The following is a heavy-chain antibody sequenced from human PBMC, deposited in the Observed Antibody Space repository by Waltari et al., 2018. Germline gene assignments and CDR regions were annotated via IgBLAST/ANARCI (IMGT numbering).Heavy chain of an antibody. D-gene: IGHD4-17*01. CDR1: GIIVSANY. CDR3: ARPGEGPSSH. V-gene: IGHV3-53*01. J-gene: IGHJ4*02. Sequence: EVQLVESGGGLIQPGGSLRLSCAASGIIVSANYMNWVRQAPGKGPQWVSVIYSSGMTYYADSVKGRFTISRDNTKNTVYLQMNNLKTEDTAVYYCARPGEGPSSHWGQGTLVTVSS. CDR2: IYSSGMT.